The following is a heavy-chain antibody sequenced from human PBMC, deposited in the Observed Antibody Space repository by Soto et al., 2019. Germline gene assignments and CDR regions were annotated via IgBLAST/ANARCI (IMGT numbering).Heavy chain of an antibody. CDR1: GGTFSSYA. CDR2: IIPIFGTA. J-gene: IGHJ6*02. CDR3: AREARIVVVPAARNYYYYGMDV. V-gene: IGHV1-69*13. D-gene: IGHD2-2*01. Sequence: ASVKVFCKASGGTFSSYAISWVRQAPGQGLEWMGGIIPIFGTANYAQKFQGRVTITADESTSTAYMELSSLRSEDTAVYYCAREARIVVVPAARNYYYYGMDVWGQGTTVTVSS.